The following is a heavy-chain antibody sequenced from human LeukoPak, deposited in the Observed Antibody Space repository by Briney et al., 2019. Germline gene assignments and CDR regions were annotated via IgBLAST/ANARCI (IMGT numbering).Heavy chain of an antibody. CDR2: IYYSGST. CDR1: GGSISSSSYY. J-gene: IGHJ3*01. Sequence: KPSETLSLTCTVSGGSISSSSYYWGWIRQPPGKGLEWIGSIYYSGSTYYNPSLKSRVTISVDTSKHQFSLKLSSVTAADTAVYYCARYPGVVAGLPAFDFWGQGTMVTVSS. CDR3: ARYPGVVAGLPAFDF. V-gene: IGHV4-39*01. D-gene: IGHD2-15*01.